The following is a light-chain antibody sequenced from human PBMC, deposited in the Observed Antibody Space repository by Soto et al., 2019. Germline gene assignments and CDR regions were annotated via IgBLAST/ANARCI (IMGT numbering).Light chain of an antibody. J-gene: IGKJ5*01. CDR1: ERLSSVY. V-gene: IGKV3-15*01. CDR3: QQYNNWPPIT. CDR2: GAS. Sequence: PGERATLSCRASERLSSVYLAWYQQKPGQAPRLLIYGASTRATGIPARFSGSGSGTDFTLAISSLQSEDFAVYYCQQYNNWPPITFGQGTRLEIK.